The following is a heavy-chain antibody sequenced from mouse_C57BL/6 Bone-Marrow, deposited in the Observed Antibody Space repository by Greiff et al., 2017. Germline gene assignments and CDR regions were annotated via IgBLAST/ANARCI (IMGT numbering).Heavy chain of an antibody. J-gene: IGHJ2*01. D-gene: IGHD1-3*01. CDR3: GRSKDY. CDR2: IDPSDSYT. Sequence: QVQLQQPGAELVMPGASVKLSCKASGYTFTSYWMHWVKQRPGQGLEWIGDIDPSDSYTNYNQKFKGKSTLTVDKSSSTAYMQLSSLTSEDSAVYYCGRSKDYWGQGTTLTVSS. CDR1: GYTFTSYW. V-gene: IGHV1-69*01.